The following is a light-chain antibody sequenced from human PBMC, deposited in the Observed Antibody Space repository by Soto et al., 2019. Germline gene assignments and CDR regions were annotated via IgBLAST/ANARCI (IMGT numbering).Light chain of an antibody. CDR3: QRYGRSPT. V-gene: IGKV3-20*01. CDR1: QSVSSSY. J-gene: IGKJ4*01. CDR2: GES. Sequence: DIVLTQSPGTLYLSPGERATLSCRASQSVSSSYLAWYQQKPGQTPRLLISGESCRATDIPDRFSGSGSGTDFTLTISSLELEDFAVYYCQRYGRSPTVGGGTKVEIK.